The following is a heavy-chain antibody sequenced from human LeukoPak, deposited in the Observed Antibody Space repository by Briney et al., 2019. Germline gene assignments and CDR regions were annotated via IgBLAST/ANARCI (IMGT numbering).Heavy chain of an antibody. V-gene: IGHV1-2*02. CDR2: LNPNRGVA. CDR1: GYTFTDYY. D-gene: IGHD1-14*01. CDR3: ARGHTTSPSFDY. J-gene: IGHJ4*02. Sequence: ASVKVSCKASGYTFTDYYIYWVRQAPGQGLEWMGWLNPNRGVASYAQEFQGRVTMTRDTSISTAYMELSSLRSDDTAVYFCARGHTTSPSFDYWGQGTLVTVSS.